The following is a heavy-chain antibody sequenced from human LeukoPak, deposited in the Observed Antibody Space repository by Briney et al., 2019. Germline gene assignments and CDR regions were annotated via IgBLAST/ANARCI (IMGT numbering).Heavy chain of an antibody. D-gene: IGHD3-16*01. CDR1: GFTFNSYT. J-gene: IGHJ4*02. Sequence: GGSLRLSCAASGFTFNSYTMTWVRQAPGKGLEWVSSISSSSSYIYYADSVKGRFTISRDNAKNSLYPQMNSLRAEDTAVYYCARGDHVWGTYYFDYWGQGTLVTVSS. CDR2: ISSSSSYI. V-gene: IGHV3-21*01. CDR3: ARGDHVWGTYYFDY.